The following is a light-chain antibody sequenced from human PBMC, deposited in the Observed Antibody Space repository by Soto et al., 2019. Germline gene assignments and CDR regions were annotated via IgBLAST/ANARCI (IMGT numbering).Light chain of an antibody. Sequence: DIVMTQSPDSLAVSLGERATINCKSSQRVLYSSNNKNYLAWYQQKPGQPPKLLIHWASTRESGVPDRFSGSGSGTDFSLTISSLQAEDVAVYYCQQYYGSPPYTFGQGTKLEIK. V-gene: IGKV4-1*01. J-gene: IGKJ2*01. CDR3: QQYYGSPPYT. CDR1: QRVLYSSNNKNY. CDR2: WAS.